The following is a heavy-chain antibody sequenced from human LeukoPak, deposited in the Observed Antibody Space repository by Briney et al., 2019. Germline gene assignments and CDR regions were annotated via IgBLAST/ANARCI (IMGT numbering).Heavy chain of an antibody. J-gene: IGHJ6*03. Sequence: ASVKVSCKASGYTFTSYYMHWVRQAPGQGLEWMGIINPSGGSTSYAQKFQGRVTITADESTSTAYMELSSLRSEDTAVYYCARGERADIVVVENYYYYYMDVWGKGTTVTISS. CDR2: INPSGGST. CDR3: ARGERADIVVVENYYYYYMDV. CDR1: GYTFTSYY. D-gene: IGHD2-2*01. V-gene: IGHV1-46*01.